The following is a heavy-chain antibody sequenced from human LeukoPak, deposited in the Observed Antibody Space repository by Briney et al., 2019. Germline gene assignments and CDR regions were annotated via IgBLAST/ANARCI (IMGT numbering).Heavy chain of an antibody. J-gene: IGHJ6*03. Sequence: QTLSLTCAISGDSVSSNSAAWNWIRQSPSRGLEWLGRTYYRSKWYNDYAVSVKSRITINPDTSKNQFSLQLNSVTPEDTAVYYCAREPSVSEGDSSSWYGPYYYYYYMDVWGKGTTVTISS. D-gene: IGHD6-13*01. CDR1: GDSVSSNSAA. V-gene: IGHV6-1*01. CDR3: AREPSVSEGDSSSWYGPYYYYYYMDV. CDR2: TYYRSKWYN.